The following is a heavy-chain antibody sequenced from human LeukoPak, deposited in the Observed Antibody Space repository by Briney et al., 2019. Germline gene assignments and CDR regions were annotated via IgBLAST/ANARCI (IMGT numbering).Heavy chain of an antibody. Sequence: GGSLRLSCAASGFTFSSYAMSWVRQAPGKGLEWVSAISGSGGSTYYADSVKGRFTISRDNSKNTLYLQMNSLRAEDTAVYYCAKARYYYDSSGYFIGGRHRDGWIDPWGQGTLVTVSS. D-gene: IGHD3-22*01. J-gene: IGHJ5*02. CDR2: ISGSGGST. V-gene: IGHV3-23*01. CDR3: AKARYYYDSSGYFIGGRHRDGWIDP. CDR1: GFTFSSYA.